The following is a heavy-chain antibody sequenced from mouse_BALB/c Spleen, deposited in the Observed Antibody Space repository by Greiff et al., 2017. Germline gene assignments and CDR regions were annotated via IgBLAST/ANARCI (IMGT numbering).Heavy chain of an antibody. D-gene: IGHD2-2*01. J-gene: IGHJ2*01. CDR1: GYTFTSYW. CDR2: IYPGNSDT. V-gene: IGHV1-5*01. Sequence: VQLKQSGTVLARPGASVKMSCKASGYTFTSYWMHWVKQRPGQGLEWIGAIYPGNSDTSYTQKYKGKAKLTAVTSTSTAYMELSSLTNEDSSVYYCTRGYDGYYFDYWGQGTTLTVSS. CDR3: TRGYDGYYFDY.